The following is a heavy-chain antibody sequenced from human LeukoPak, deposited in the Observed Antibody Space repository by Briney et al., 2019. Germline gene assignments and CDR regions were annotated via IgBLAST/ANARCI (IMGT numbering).Heavy chain of an antibody. Sequence: SETLSLTCTVSGDSISSYQWSWLRQPPGQGLEWIGYIYYSGSTSYNPSLKSRVTISVDTSKNQFSLILSSVTAADTAVYYCATLQLHPKHGQFDYWGQGTLVTVSS. CDR1: GDSISSYQ. D-gene: IGHD1-1*01. CDR3: ATLQLHPKHGQFDY. CDR2: IYYSGST. J-gene: IGHJ4*02. V-gene: IGHV4-59*01.